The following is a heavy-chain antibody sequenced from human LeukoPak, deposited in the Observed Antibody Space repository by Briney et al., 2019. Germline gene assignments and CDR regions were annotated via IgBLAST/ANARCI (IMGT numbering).Heavy chain of an antibody. J-gene: IGHJ6*03. D-gene: IGHD3-9*01. CDR2: IYYSGST. Sequence: SETLSLTXTVSGGSISSYYWSWIRQPPGKGLEWIGYIYYSGSTNYNPSLKSRVTISVDTSKNQFSLKLSSVTAADTAVYYCARDSLRYFDWLPPPYYMDVWGKGTTVTVSS. CDR3: ARDSLRYFDWLPPPYYMDV. CDR1: GGSISSYY. V-gene: IGHV4-59*01.